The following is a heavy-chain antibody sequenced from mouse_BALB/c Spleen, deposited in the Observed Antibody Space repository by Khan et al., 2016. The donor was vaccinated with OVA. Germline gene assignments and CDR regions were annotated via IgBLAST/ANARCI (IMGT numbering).Heavy chain of an antibody. V-gene: IGHV1-9*01. D-gene: IGHD4-1*01. Sequence: QMQLEESGAELMKPGASVKISCKATGYTFSSYWIEWVKQRPGHGLEWIGEILPGSGSTNYNEKFKGKATFTADTSSNTAYMQLSSLTSEDPAVYYCARRTGSSFAYWGQGTLVTVSA. J-gene: IGHJ3*01. CDR1: GYTFSSYW. CDR2: ILPGSGST. CDR3: ARRTGSSFAY.